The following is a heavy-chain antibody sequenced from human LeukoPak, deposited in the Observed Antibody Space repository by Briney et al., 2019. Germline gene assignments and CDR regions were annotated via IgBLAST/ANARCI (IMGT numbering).Heavy chain of an antibody. CDR2: IYQSGSGSS. J-gene: IGHJ4*02. CDR3: ASTLRFLPYRRFDY. Sequence: SETLSLTCSVSGGSIISSNYYWVWIRQPRGKGLEWIGSIYQSGSGSSYYNPSLKSRVTISGDTSKNQFFLRLSSVTAADTAVYYCASTLRFLPYRRFDYWGQGTLVTVPS. CDR1: GGSIISSNYY. D-gene: IGHD3-3*01. V-gene: IGHV4-39*01.